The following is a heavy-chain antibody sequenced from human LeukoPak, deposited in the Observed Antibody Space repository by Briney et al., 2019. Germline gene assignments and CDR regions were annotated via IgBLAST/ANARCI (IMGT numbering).Heavy chain of an antibody. CDR1: GFTFSGSA. V-gene: IGHV3-73*01. Sequence: GGSLKLSCAASGFTFSGSAIHWVRQASGKGLEWVGRIRGKANNYATAYAASVKGRFTISRDDSENTAYLQMNSLKTEDTALYYCTRLEEGSNLFYYGMDVWGQGTTVTVSS. CDR3: TRLEEGSNLFYYGMDV. CDR2: IRGKANNYAT. J-gene: IGHJ6*02. D-gene: IGHD3-10*01.